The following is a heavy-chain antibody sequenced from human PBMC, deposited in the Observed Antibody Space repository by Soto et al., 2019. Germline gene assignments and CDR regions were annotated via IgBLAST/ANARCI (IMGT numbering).Heavy chain of an antibody. V-gene: IGHV1-46*01. J-gene: IGHJ6*02. CDR1: GYTFIHYY. CDR2: INPSGGAT. Sequence: ASVKVSCKASGYTFIHYYMHWVRQAPGQGLEWMGIINPSGGATSYAQKFQGRVTMTWDTSTSTVYMELSSLKSEDTAVYYCASEWVQGPCMDVWGQGTTVTVSS. CDR3: ASEWVQGPCMDV.